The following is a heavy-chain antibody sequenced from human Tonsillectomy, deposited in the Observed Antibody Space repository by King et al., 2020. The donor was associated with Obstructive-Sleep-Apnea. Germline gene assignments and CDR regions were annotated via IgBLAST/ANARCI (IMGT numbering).Heavy chain of an antibody. V-gene: IGHV1-18*04. J-gene: IGHJ4*02. Sequence: QLVQSGAEVKKPGASVKVSCKASGYTFTSYGISWVRQAPGQGLEWMGWISAYNGNTNYAQKLQGRVTMTTDTSTSTAYMELRCLRSDDTAVYYCARDLAYCGGDCYSEFDYWGQGTLVTVSS. CDR1: GYTFTSYG. CDR3: ARDLAYCGGDCYSEFDY. D-gene: IGHD2-21*02. CDR2: ISAYNGNT.